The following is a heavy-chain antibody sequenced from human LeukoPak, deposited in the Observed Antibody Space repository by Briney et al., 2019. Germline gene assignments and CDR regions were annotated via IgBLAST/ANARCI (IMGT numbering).Heavy chain of an antibody. D-gene: IGHD3-10*01. CDR1: GGSFSGYY. Sequence: SETLSLTCAVYGGSFSGYYWSWIRQPPGKGLEWIGEINHSGSTNYNPSLKSRVTISVDTSKNQFSLKLSSVTAADTAVYYCARRGYYYGSGSYWFDPWGQGTLVTVSS. V-gene: IGHV4-34*01. J-gene: IGHJ5*02. CDR2: INHSGST. CDR3: ARRGYYYGSGSYWFDP.